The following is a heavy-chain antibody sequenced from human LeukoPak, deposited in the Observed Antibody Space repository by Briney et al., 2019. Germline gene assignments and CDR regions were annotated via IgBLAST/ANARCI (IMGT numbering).Heavy chain of an antibody. Sequence: GGSLRLSCAASGLTVSSNYMSWVRQAPGKGLEWVSVLYSGGSTYYADSVKGRFTITRETSTSTLHLQMNSLRAEDTAVYYCARVDPGHDAFDFWGQGTTVTVSS. V-gene: IGHV3-53*01. J-gene: IGHJ3*01. CDR3: ARVDPGHDAFDF. CDR2: LYSGGST. CDR1: GLTVSSNY.